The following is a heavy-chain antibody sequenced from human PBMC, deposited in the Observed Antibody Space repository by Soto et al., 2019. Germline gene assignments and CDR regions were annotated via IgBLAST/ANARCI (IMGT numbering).Heavy chain of an antibody. J-gene: IGHJ4*02. V-gene: IGHV5-51*01. CDR2: IYPGDSDT. Sequence: RGESLKISCQGSGYTFTSYWIGWVRQMPGKGLEWMGVIYPGDSDTRYSPSFQGRVSISADKSLNTAYLQWSSLRASDTAMYYCARAGSSEPDYWGQGSLVTVSS. CDR3: ARAGSSEPDY. D-gene: IGHD2-2*01. CDR1: GYTFTSYW.